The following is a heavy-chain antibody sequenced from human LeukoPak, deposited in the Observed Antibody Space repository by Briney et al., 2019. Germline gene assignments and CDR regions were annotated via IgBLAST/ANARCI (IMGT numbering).Heavy chain of an antibody. J-gene: IGHJ4*02. CDR3: AREQCPNGGSCFFDY. CDR1: GGTFSSYA. D-gene: IGHD2-15*01. Sequence: ASVKVSCKASGGTFSSYAISRVRQAPGQGLEWTGGIIPIFGTANYAQKFQGRVTITADESTSTAYMELSSLRSEDTAVYYCAREQCPNGGSCFFDYWGRGTLVTVSS. CDR2: IIPIFGTA. V-gene: IGHV1-69*01.